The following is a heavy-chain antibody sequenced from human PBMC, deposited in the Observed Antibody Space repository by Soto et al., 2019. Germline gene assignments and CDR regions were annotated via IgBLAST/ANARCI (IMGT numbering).Heavy chain of an antibody. J-gene: IGHJ4*02. D-gene: IGHD3-10*01. Sequence: VQLLESGGGLVQPGGSLRLSCAASGFTFSSYAMSWVRQAPGKGLEWVAVIWYDGSNKYYADSVKGRFTISRDNSKNTLYLQMNSLRAEDTAVYYCAREGHYYGSGSYYRIVDYWGQGTLVTVSS. CDR3: AREGHYYGSGSYYRIVDY. CDR1: GFTFSSYA. V-gene: IGHV3-33*08. CDR2: IWYDGSNK.